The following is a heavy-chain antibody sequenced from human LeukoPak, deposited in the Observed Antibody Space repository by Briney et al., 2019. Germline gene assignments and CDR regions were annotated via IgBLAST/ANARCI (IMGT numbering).Heavy chain of an antibody. J-gene: IGHJ6*03. CDR2: ISYDGSNK. CDR1: GFTFSSNG. CDR3: AKCGPYYYYYMDV. Sequence: PGGSLRLSCAASGFTFSSNGMHWVRQAPGKGLEWVAVISYDGSNKYYADSVKGRFTISRDNSKNTLYLQMNSLRAEDTAVYYCAKCGPYYYYYMDVWGKGTTVTVSS. V-gene: IGHV3-30*18.